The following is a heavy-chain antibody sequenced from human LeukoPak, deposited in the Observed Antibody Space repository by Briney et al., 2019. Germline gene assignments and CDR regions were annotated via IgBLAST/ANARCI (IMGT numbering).Heavy chain of an antibody. J-gene: IGHJ4*02. CDR3: VRRGYCSGDDCYSGRYFDY. CDR1: GFSLSTYGVG. CDR2: IYWDDDK. D-gene: IGHD2-15*01. V-gene: IGHV2-5*02. Sequence: SGPTLVNPTQTLTLTCTFSGFSLSTYGVGVGWIRQPPGKALEWLTLIYWDDDKRYSPSLKSRLTITKDTSKNQVVLTMTNMNPVDTGTYYCVRRGYCSGDDCYSGRYFDYWGQGTLVTVSS.